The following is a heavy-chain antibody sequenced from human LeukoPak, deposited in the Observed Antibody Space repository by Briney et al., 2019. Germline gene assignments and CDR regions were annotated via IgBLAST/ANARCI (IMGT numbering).Heavy chain of an antibody. CDR2: ISGSGGST. D-gene: IGHD3-10*01. CDR1: GFTFSSYA. V-gene: IGHV3-23*01. CDR3: AKSLFLWFGERGPFDY. J-gene: IGHJ4*02. Sequence: PGGSLRLSCAASGFTFSSYAMSWVRQAPGKGLEWVSAISGSGGSTYYADSVKGRFTISRDNSKNTLYLQMNSLRAEDTAVYYCAKSLFLWFGERGPFDYWGQGTLVTVSS.